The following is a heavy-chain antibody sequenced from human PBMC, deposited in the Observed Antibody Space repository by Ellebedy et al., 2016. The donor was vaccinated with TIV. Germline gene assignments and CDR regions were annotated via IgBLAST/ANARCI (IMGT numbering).Heavy chain of an antibody. CDR3: ARLRVGATTGLDY. Sequence: MPSETLSLTCTVSGGSISSSSYYWGWIRQPPGKGLEWIGSIYYSGSTYYNPSLKSRVTISVDTSKNQFSLKLSSVTAADTAVYYCARLRVGATTGLDYWGQGTLVTVSS. J-gene: IGHJ4*02. D-gene: IGHD1-26*01. CDR2: IYYSGST. CDR1: GGSISSSSYY. V-gene: IGHV4-39*01.